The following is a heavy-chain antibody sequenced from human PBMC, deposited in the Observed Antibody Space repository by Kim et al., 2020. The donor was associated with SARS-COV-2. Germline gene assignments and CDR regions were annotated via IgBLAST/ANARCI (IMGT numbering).Heavy chain of an antibody. Sequence: GGSLRLSCAASGFTFSSYAMHWVRQAPGKGLEWVAVIWYDGSNKYYADSVKGRFTISRDNSKNTLYLQMNSLRAEDTAVYYCAKEGVGGSYSGLDYWGQGTLVTVSS. CDR2: IWYDGSNK. D-gene: IGHD1-26*01. CDR3: AKEGVGGSYSGLDY. V-gene: IGHV3-33*06. CDR1: GFTFSSYA. J-gene: IGHJ4*02.